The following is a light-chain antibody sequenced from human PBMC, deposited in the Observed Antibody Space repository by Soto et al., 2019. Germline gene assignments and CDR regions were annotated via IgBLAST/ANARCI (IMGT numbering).Light chain of an antibody. J-gene: IGKJ1*01. CDR1: RGITTS. CDR3: QKYDDLWT. V-gene: IGKV1-5*01. Sequence: DVQMTQSPSSLSASVGDRVSITCRASRGITTSLAWFQQKPGRAPKVLIYDASSLERGVPSRLSGSGSATEFTLTIRSLQPDDSATYLCQKYDDLWTFGQGTKVDIK. CDR2: DAS.